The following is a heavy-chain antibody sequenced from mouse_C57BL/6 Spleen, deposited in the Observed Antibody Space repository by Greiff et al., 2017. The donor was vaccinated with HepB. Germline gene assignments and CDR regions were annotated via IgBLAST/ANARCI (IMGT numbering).Heavy chain of an antibody. CDR2: IYPGDGDT. J-gene: IGHJ1*03. Sequence: VQLQESGAELVKPGASVKISCKASGYAFSSYWMNWVKQRPGKGLEWIGQIYPGDGDTNYNGKFKGKATLTADKSSSTAYMQLSSLTSEYSAVYFCARGGTTPWYFDVWGTGTTVTVSS. D-gene: IGHD1-1*01. CDR3: ARGGTTPWYFDV. V-gene: IGHV1-80*01. CDR1: GYAFSSYW.